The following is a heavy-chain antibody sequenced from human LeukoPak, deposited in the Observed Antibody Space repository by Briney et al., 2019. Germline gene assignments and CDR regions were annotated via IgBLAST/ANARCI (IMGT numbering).Heavy chain of an antibody. V-gene: IGHV3-33*01. CDR2: IWYDGSDK. J-gene: IGHJ4*02. CDR3: ARVRGYYFDY. CDR1: GFTFSSYG. Sequence: PGRSLRLSCAASGFTFSSYGMHWVRQAPGKGPEWVAVIWYDGSDKYYADSVKGRFTISRDNSKNTLYLQMNSLRAEDTAVYYCARVRGYYFDYWGQGTLVTVSS.